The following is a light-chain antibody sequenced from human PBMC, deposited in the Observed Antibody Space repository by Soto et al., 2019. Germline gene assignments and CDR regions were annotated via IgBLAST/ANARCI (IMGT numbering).Light chain of an antibody. CDR1: SSDVGSYNR. V-gene: IGLV2-18*02. CDR2: EVS. CDR3: SSYTSSSTAV. Sequence: QSALTQPPSVSGSPGQSVTISCTGTSSDVGSYNRVSWYQQPPGTAPKLMIYEVSNRPSGVPDRFSGSKSGNTASLTISGLKAEDEADYYCSSYTSSSTAVFGGGTQLTVL. J-gene: IGLJ7*01.